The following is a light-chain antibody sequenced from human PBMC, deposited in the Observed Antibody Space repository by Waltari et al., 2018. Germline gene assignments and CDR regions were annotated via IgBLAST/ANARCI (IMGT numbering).Light chain of an antibody. V-gene: IGLV2-14*01. CDR3: NSYAGSSSWV. J-gene: IGLJ3*02. Sequence: QSALTQPASVSGSPGQSITISCTGTSSDVGFHKYVLWYQQHPGKAPNLSIYDVSERPSGVSNRFSGSKSGNTASLTISGLQAEDEADYYCNSYAGSSSWVFGGGTKLTVL. CDR1: SSDVGFHKY. CDR2: DVS.